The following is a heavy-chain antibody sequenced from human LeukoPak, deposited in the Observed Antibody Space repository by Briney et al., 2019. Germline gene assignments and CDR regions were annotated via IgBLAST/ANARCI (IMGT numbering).Heavy chain of an antibody. D-gene: IGHD1-26*01. CDR3: SRESGPFCPFGY. CDR1: GGSISGTNW. J-gene: IGHJ4*02. Sequence: SETLSLTCGVSGGSISGTNWWSWVRQPPGQGLEWIGEISLAGQTNYNPSLNGRVTMSLDKSSNQLSLHLTSVTAADTATYYCSRESGPFCPFGYWGQGALVIVSS. V-gene: IGHV4/OR15-8*02. CDR2: ISLAGQT.